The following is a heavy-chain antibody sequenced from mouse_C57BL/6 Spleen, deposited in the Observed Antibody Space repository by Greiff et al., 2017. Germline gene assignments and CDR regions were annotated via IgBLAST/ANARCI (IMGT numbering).Heavy chain of an antibody. CDR2: INPSTGGT. J-gene: IGHJ2*01. Sequence: EVKLQESGPELVKPGASVKISCKASGYSFTGYYMNWVKQSPEKSLEWIGEINPSTGGTTYNQKFKAKATLTVDKSSSTAYMQLKSLTSEDSAVYYCARDLRRGDYFDYWGQGTTLTVSS. CDR1: GYSFTGYY. CDR3: ARDLRRGDYFDY. V-gene: IGHV1-42*01. D-gene: IGHD2-12*01.